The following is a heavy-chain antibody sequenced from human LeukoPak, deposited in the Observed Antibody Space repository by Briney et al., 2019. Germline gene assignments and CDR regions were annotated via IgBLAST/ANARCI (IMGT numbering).Heavy chain of an antibody. J-gene: IGHJ4*02. V-gene: IGHV3-30*18. Sequence: GGSLRLSCAASGFTFRSYGMHWVRQAPGKGLEGGAVISYDGSNKYYADSVKGRFTISRDNSKNTLYLQMNSLRAEDTAVYYCAKDVSQRRDGYNYFDYWGQGTLVTVSS. D-gene: IGHD5-24*01. CDR1: GFTFRSYG. CDR3: AKDVSQRRDGYNYFDY. CDR2: ISYDGSNK.